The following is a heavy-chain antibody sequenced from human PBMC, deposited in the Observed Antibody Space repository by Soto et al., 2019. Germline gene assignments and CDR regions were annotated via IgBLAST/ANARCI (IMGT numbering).Heavy chain of an antibody. D-gene: IGHD4-17*01. V-gene: IGHV1-69*13. J-gene: IGHJ6*02. CDR1: GGTFSSYA. Sequence: AASVKVSCKASGGTFSSYAISWVRQAPGQGLEWMGGIIPIFGTANYAQKFQGRVTITADESTSTAYMELSSLRSEDTAVYYCAREGRGKTVTHYYYYYYGMDVWGQGTTVTVSS. CDR2: IIPIFGTA. CDR3: AREGRGKTVTHYYYYYYGMDV.